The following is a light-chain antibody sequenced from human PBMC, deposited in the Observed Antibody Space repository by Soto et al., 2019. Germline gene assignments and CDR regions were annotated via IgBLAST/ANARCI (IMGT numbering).Light chain of an antibody. Sequence: EIELTQSPGTLSLSPGESATISCTASQSIGINALSCHQQKPGQAPLLLIYAESSRATDIPNRLSGSGSGTDLSLTISRMEPADFEMYYCQQYDTSPHTFGQGTRLEIK. CDR2: AES. J-gene: IGKJ5*01. V-gene: IGKV3-20*01. CDR3: QQYDTSPHT. CDR1: QSIGINA.